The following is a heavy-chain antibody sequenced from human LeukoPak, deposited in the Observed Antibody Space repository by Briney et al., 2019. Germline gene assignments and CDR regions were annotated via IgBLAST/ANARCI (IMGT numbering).Heavy chain of an antibody. CDR2: ISSSSRST. J-gene: IGHJ4*02. V-gene: IGHV3-48*04. Sequence: PGGSLRLSCAASGFTFSSYDMNWVRQAPGKGLEWVSYISSSSRSTYYADSVKGRFTISRDNAKNSLYLQMNSLRAEDTAVYYCARDWRDWGQGTLVTVSS. D-gene: IGHD3-3*01. CDR1: GFTFSSYD. CDR3: ARDWRD.